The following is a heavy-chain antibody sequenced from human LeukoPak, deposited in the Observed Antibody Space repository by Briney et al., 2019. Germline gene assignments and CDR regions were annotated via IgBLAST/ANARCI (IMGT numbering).Heavy chain of an antibody. CDR1: GYTFTTYA. D-gene: IGHD3-10*01. V-gene: IGHV1-3*01. CDR3: ARGTMLRGVIYT. J-gene: IGHJ5*02. Sequence: AASVKVSCKASGYTFTTYAMHWVRQAPGQRLEWMGWINAGNGNTKYSQKFQGRVTITRDTSASTAYMELSSLRSEDTAVYYCARGTMLRGVIYTWGQGTLVTVSS. CDR2: INAGNGNT.